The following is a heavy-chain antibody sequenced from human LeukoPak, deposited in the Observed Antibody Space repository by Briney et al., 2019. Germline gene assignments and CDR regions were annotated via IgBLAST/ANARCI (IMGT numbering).Heavy chain of an antibody. CDR1: GFTFSSYS. CDR2: ISSSSSYI. Sequence: GGSLRLSCAASGFTFSSYSMNWVRQAPGKGLEWVSSISSSSSYIYYADSVKGRFTISRDNAKNSLYLQMNSLRAEDTAVYYCASLHYYGSGSYPYYCGMDVWGQGTTVTVSS. CDR3: ASLHYYGSGSYPYYCGMDV. D-gene: IGHD3-10*01. V-gene: IGHV3-21*01. J-gene: IGHJ6*02.